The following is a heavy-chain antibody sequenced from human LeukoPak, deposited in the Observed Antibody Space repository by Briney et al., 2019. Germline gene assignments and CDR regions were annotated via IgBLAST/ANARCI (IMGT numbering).Heavy chain of an antibody. J-gene: IGHJ1*01. Sequence: GGSLRLSCAASGFTFNSYSMNWVRQAPGKGLEWVSSISNDANFIYYADSLKGRFTVSRDNARNSLYLQMNSLAVEDTAVYYCTTPAAGPRAEYSQYWGQGTLVTVSS. CDR3: TTPAAGPRAEYSQY. D-gene: IGHD6-13*01. CDR1: GFTFNSYS. V-gene: IGHV3-21*01. CDR2: ISNDANFI.